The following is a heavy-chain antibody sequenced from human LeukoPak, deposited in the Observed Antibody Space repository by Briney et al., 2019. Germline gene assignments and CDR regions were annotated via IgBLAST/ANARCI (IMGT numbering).Heavy chain of an antibody. J-gene: IGHJ4*02. Sequence: GESLKISCKGSGYSFTRHWIGWVRQMPGKGLEWMGIIYPGDSDTRYSPSFQGQVTISADKSISTAYLQWSSLRASDTAMYYCARQDGYCTNGLCYTFYYFDYWGQGTLVTVSS. CDR1: GYSFTRHW. CDR3: ARQDGYCTNGLCYTFYYFDY. CDR2: IYPGDSDT. D-gene: IGHD2-8*01. V-gene: IGHV5-51*01.